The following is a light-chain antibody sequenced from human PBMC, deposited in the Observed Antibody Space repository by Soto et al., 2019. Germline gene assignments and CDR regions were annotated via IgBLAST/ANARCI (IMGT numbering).Light chain of an antibody. CDR2: GSS. Sequence: EVVLTQSPGTLSLSPGERATLSCRASQSVDRAYLAWYQQKPGQAPRLLMYGSSNRASDIPDRFSGSGSGTDFTLTISRLEPEDFAVYYCQQYSDSPPYTFGQGTNL. V-gene: IGKV3-20*01. CDR3: QQYSDSPPYT. J-gene: IGKJ2*01. CDR1: QSVDRAY.